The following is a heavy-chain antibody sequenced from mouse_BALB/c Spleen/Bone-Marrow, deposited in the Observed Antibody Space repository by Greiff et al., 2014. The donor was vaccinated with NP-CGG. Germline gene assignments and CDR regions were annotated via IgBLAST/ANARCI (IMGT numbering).Heavy chain of an antibody. V-gene: IGHV2-2*02. J-gene: IGHJ2*01. CDR2: IWSGGST. CDR3: ARRGLYGYDFDY. Sequence: VMLVESGPGLVRPSQSLSITCTVSGFSLISYGVHWVRQSPGKGLEWLGVIWSGGSTDYNVAFISRLSISKDNSKSQVFFKMNSLQANDTAIYYCARRGLYGYDFDYWGQGTTLTVPS. D-gene: IGHD2-2*01. CDR1: GFSLISYG.